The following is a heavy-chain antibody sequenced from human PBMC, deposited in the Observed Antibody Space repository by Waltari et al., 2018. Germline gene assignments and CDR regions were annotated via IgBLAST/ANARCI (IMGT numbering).Heavy chain of an antibody. CDR1: GGSISSSSYS. D-gene: IGHD6-19*01. Sequence: QLQLQESGPGLVKPSETLSLTCTVSGGSISSSSYSWGWIRQPPGKGLEWIGSIYYSGSTYYNPSLKSRVTISVDTSKNQFSLKLSSVTAADTAVYYCAREWLVQGFDYWGQGTLVTVSS. CDR2: IYYSGST. V-gene: IGHV4-39*01. J-gene: IGHJ4*02. CDR3: AREWLVQGFDY.